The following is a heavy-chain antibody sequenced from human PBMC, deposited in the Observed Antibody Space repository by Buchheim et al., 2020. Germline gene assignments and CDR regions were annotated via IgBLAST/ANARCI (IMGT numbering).Heavy chain of an antibody. Sequence: EVQLLESGGGLVQPGGSLRLSCAASGFTFSSYAMSWVRQAPGKGLEWVSAISGSGGSTYYADSVKGRFTISRDNSKNTLYLQMNSLGAEDTAVYYCAKGAPVLLWFGGTNRQLRFDPWGQGTL. CDR2: ISGSGGST. V-gene: IGHV3-23*01. CDR1: GFTFSSYA. D-gene: IGHD3-10*01. CDR3: AKGAPVLLWFGGTNRQLRFDP. J-gene: IGHJ5*02.